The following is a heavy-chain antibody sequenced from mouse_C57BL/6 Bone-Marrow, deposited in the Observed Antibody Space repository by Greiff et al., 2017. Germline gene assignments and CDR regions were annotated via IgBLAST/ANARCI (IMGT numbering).Heavy chain of an antibody. Sequence: VMLVESGAELARPGASVKLSCKASGYTFTSYGISWVKQRTGQGLEWIGEIYPRSGNTYYNEKFKGKATLTADKSSSIAYMELRSLTSEDSAVYFCARCGYHGGFAYWGQGTLVTVSA. CDR2: IYPRSGNT. CDR1: GYTFTSYG. V-gene: IGHV1-81*01. J-gene: IGHJ3*01. D-gene: IGHD2-2*01. CDR3: ARCGYHGGFAY.